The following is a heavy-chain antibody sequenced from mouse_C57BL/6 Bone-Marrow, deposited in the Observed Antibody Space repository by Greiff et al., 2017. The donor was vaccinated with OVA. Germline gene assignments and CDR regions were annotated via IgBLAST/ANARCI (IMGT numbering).Heavy chain of an antibody. J-gene: IGHJ2*01. CDR1: GFSLTSYG. D-gene: IGHD1-1*01. CDR3: ARNGGFITTVVAPYYFDY. CDR2: IWSGGST. V-gene: IGHV2-2*01. Sequence: VQGVESGPGLVQPSQSLSITCPVSGFSLTSYGVHWVRQSPGKGLEWLGVIWSGGSTDYNAAFISRLSISKDNSKSQVFFKMNSLQADDTAIYYCARNGGFITTVVAPYYFDYWGQGTTLTVSS.